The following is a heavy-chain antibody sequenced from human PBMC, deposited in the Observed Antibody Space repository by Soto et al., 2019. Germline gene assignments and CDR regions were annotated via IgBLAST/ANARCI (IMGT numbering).Heavy chain of an antibody. V-gene: IGHV4-59*01. J-gene: IGHJ4*02. D-gene: IGHD6-19*01. Sequence: PSETLSLTCSVSGGSISSYGWSWFRQPPGKGLEGTGYIYYIGSTNDNPSLKSRVTISVDKSKNQFSLKLSSVGAADTAVYYCARRPGYSSGWPDYRGQGTLV. CDR1: GGSISSYG. CDR2: IYYIGST. CDR3: ARRPGYSSGWPDY.